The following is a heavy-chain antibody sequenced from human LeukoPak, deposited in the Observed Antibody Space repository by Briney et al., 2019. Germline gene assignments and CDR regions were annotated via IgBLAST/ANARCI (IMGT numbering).Heavy chain of an antibody. D-gene: IGHD6-19*01. CDR3: ARDLGYSGWYTFDH. CDR2: TYYRSKWYN. V-gene: IGHV6-1*01. J-gene: IGHJ4*02. CDR1: GDSVSSNNGA. Sequence: SQTLSVTCAISGDSVSSNNGAWNWIRQSPSRGLEWLGRTYYRSKWYNDYAESMKGRITINSDTSKNQFSLQLNPVTPEDTAVYYCARDLGYSGWYTFDHWGQGTLVSVSS.